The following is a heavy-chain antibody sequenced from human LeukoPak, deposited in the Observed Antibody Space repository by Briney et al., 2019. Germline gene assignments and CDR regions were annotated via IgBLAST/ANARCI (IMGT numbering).Heavy chain of an antibody. CDR2: IYPGDSDT. V-gene: IGHV5-51*01. CDR1: GYSFTSYW. CDR3: ASGSYCSGGSCYGAGDYYYGMDV. D-gene: IGHD2-15*01. Sequence: GESLKISSKGSGYSFTSYWIGWVRQMPGKGLEWRGIIYPGDSDTRYSPSFQGQVTISADKSISTAYLQWSSLKASDTAMYYCASGSYCSGGSCYGAGDYYYGMDVWGQGTTVTVSS. J-gene: IGHJ6*02.